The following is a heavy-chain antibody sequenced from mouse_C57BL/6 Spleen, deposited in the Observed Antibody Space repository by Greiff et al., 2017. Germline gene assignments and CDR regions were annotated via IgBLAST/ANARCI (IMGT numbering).Heavy chain of an antibody. CDR1: GYTFTSYW. J-gene: IGHJ4*01. CDR3: ARWVTTVVAEAMDY. D-gene: IGHD1-1*01. Sequence: QVQLQQPGAELVKPGASVKLSCKASGYTFTSYWMHWVKQRPGQGLEWIGMIHPNSGSTNYNEKFKSKATLTVDKSSSTAYMQLSSLTSEDSAVYYCARWVTTVVAEAMDYWGQGTSVTVSS. CDR2: IHPNSGST. V-gene: IGHV1-64*01.